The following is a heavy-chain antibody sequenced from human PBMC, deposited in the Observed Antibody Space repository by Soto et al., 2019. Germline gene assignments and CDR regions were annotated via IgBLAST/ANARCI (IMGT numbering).Heavy chain of an antibody. V-gene: IGHV3-11*05. CDR1: EFTFSDYY. CDR3: ARDSDQAATTGYNGMDV. J-gene: IGHJ6*02. Sequence: QAQLLQSGGGLVKPGGSLRLSCAASEFTFSDYYMGWIRQAPGKGLEWIAYIGRRGNYTNYADSVEGRFTISRDNAKNSVYLQMNSLRVEDTATYFCARDSDQAATTGYNGMDVWGQGTTVIVSS. D-gene: IGHD1-1*01. CDR2: IGRRGNYT.